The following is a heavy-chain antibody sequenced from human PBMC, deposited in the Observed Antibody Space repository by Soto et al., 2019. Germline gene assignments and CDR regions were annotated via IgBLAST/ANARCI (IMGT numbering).Heavy chain of an antibody. CDR1: GGSIRSYY. V-gene: IGHV4-59*01. CDR2: IYYRGST. J-gene: IGHJ4*02. Sequence: PSETLSLTCTVSGGSIRSYYWSWIRQPPGKGLEWIGYIYYRGSTSYNPSLKSRVTISVDTSKNQFSLKLSSVTAADTAVYYCARGRGDIVLMVYVPTYFDYWGQGTLVTVSP. CDR3: ARGRGDIVLMVYVPTYFDY. D-gene: IGHD2-8*01.